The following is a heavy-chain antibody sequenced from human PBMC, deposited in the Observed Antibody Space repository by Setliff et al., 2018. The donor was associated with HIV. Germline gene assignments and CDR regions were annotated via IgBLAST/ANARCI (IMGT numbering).Heavy chain of an antibody. Sequence: PSETLSLTCTVSGGSISGYYWSWIRKPPGKGLEWSGTIFYTGNTNYNPSLKSRVTLSGGMSENQLVPRLTAVTAADTAGYYGGRGLCSSTTCYEDYYYMDVWGKGSTVTVSS. CDR2: IFYTGNT. CDR1: GGSISGYY. V-gene: IGHV4-59*01. D-gene: IGHD2-2*01. CDR3: GRGLCSSTTCYEDYYYMDV. J-gene: IGHJ6*03.